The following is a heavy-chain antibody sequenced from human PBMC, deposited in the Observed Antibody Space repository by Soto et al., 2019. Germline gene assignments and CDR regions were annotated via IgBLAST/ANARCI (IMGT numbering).Heavy chain of an antibody. Sequence: SLRLSCAASGFTFSSYEMDWVRQAPGKGLEWVAYISSSGSILYGDSVKGRFTISRDNADNSLYLQMSSLTAEDTAVYYCTKEKSVMYSGYDAFDIWGRGTMVTVSS. CDR3: TKEKSVMYSGYDAFDI. CDR2: ISSSGSI. J-gene: IGHJ3*02. V-gene: IGHV3-48*03. CDR1: GFTFSSYE. D-gene: IGHD5-12*01.